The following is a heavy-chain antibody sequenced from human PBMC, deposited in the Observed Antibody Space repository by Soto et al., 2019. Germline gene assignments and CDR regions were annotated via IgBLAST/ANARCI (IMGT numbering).Heavy chain of an antibody. Sequence: PGGSLRLSCAASGFTFISYGMHWVRQAPGQGLEWVAVISYDGSSKYYADSVKGRFNISRGNSKNTLDLQMISLRAEDTAVYYCAKLLGYCSGGSCYADAFDIWGQGTMVTVSS. J-gene: IGHJ3*02. CDR1: GFTFISYG. CDR3: AKLLGYCSGGSCYADAFDI. V-gene: IGHV3-30*18. CDR2: ISYDGSSK. D-gene: IGHD2-15*01.